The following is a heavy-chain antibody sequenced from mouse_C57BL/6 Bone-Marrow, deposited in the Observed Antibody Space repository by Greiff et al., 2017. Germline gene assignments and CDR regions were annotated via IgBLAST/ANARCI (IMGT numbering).Heavy chain of an antibody. D-gene: IGHD1-1*01. CDR1: DSEVFPIAY. CDR2: ILPSIGRT. V-gene: IGHV15-2*01. J-gene: IGHJ3*01. Sequence: QVQLQQSGSELRSPGSSVKLSCKDFDSEVFPIAYMSWVRQKPGHGFEWIGGILPSIGRTIYGEKFEDKATLYADTLSNTASWELNSLTSDYSAISFCARPYYYGSSWVFAYWGQGTLVTVSA. CDR3: ARPYYYGSSWVFAY.